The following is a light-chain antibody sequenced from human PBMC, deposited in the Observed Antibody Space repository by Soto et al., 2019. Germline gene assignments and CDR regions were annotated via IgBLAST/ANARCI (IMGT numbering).Light chain of an antibody. CDR1: QSISSW. V-gene: IGKV1-5*03. CDR3: QQYNSYPRT. CDR2: KAS. J-gene: IGKJ1*01. Sequence: DIQMTQSPSTLSASVGDRVTITCRASQSISSWLAWYQQKPGKAPKLLIYKASSFESGVPSGSSGSGSGTEFTLTISTLQPDDFATYYCQQYNSYPRTFGQGTKVEIK.